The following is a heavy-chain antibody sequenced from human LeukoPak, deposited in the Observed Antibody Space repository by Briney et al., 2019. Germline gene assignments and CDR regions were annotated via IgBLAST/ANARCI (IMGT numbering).Heavy chain of an antibody. CDR2: IYTSGST. Sequence: SQTLPLTCTVSGGSISSGSYYWSWIRQPAGKGLEWIGRIYTSGSTNYHPSLKSRVTISVDTSKNQFSLKLSSVTAADTAVYYCARGTLYCSSTSCLKYYFDYWGQGTLVTVSS. D-gene: IGHD2-2*01. J-gene: IGHJ4*02. V-gene: IGHV4-61*02. CDR1: GGSISSGSYY. CDR3: ARGTLYCSSTSCLKYYFDY.